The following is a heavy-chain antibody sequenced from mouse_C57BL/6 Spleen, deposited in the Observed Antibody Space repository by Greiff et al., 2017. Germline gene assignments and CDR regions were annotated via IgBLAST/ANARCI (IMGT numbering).Heavy chain of an antibody. D-gene: IGHD2-2*01. J-gene: IGHJ2*01. CDR3: AREDYGYDVGADY. CDR1: GYAFSSSW. CDR2: IYPGDGDT. V-gene: IGHV1-82*01. Sequence: VKLVESGPELVKPGASVTISCKASGYAFSSSWMNWVKQRPGKGLEWIGRIYPGDGDTNYNGKFKGKATLTADKSSSTAYMQLSSLTSEDSAVYFCAREDYGYDVGADYWGQGTTLTVSS.